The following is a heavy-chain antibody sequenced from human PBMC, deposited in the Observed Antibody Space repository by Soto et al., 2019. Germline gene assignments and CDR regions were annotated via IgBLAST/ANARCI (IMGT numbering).Heavy chain of an antibody. J-gene: IGHJ6*02. CDR3: ARVGVYYYYYGMDV. D-gene: IGHD3-16*01. V-gene: IGHV4-59*01. Sequence: PSETLSLTCTVSGGSISSYYWSWIRQPPGKGLEWIGYIYYSGSTNYNPSLKSRVTISVDTSKNQFSLKLSSVTAADTAVYYCARVGVYYYYYGMDVWGQGTTVTVSS. CDR2: IYYSGST. CDR1: GGSISSYY.